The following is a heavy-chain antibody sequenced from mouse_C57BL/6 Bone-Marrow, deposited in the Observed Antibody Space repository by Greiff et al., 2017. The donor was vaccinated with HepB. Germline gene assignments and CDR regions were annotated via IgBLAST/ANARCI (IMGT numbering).Heavy chain of an antibody. CDR1: GYTFTDYY. J-gene: IGHJ1*03. CDR2: INPNNGGT. CDR3: AQYYGSSPYLYFDV. D-gene: IGHD1-1*01. V-gene: IGHV1-26*01. Sequence: VQLQQSGPELVKPGASVKISCKASGYTFTDYYMNWVKQSHGKSLEWIGDINPNNGGTSYNQKFKGKATLTVDKSSSTAYMELRSLTSEDSAVYYCAQYYGSSPYLYFDVWGTGTTVTVSS.